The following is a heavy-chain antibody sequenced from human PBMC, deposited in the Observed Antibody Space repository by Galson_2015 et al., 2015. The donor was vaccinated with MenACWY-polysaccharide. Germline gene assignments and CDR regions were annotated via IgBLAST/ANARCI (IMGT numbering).Heavy chain of an antibody. J-gene: IGHJ6*02. Sequence: SLRLSCAASGFTFNRYCMNWVRQAPGKWLEWVSSISSRSSYIYYADSVKGRFTISRDNAKNSLYLQMNSLRAEDTAVYYCARDLPGYCSSTSCLYYHYGMDVWGQGTTVTVSS. CDR2: ISSRSSYI. CDR3: ARDLPGYCSSTSCLYYHYGMDV. D-gene: IGHD2-2*01. CDR1: GFTFNRYC. V-gene: IGHV3-21*06.